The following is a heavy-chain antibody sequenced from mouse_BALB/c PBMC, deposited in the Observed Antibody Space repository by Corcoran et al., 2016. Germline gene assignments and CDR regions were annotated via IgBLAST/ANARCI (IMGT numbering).Heavy chain of an antibody. CDR1: GYSFTGYY. CDR2: INPYNGAT. V-gene: IGHV1-26*01. J-gene: IGHJ2*01. D-gene: IGHD1-1*01. Sequence: EVQLQQSGPELVKPGASVKISCKASGYSFTGYYMHWVKQSHVKSLEWIERINPYNGATSYNQNFKDKASLTVDKSSSTAYMELHSLTSEDSAVYYCARYYGSSYDYWGQGTTLTVSS. CDR3: ARYYGSSYDY.